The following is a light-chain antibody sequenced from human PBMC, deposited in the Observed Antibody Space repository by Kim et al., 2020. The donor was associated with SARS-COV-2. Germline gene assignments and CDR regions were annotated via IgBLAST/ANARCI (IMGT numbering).Light chain of an antibody. Sequence: SPGERANLSCSASQHLNINKASWHQPLSGQPPKLVIYRASLRPTGIPDKFSGSGSGTAFALTISRLEHEDFAVYYCQQYGNSPLTFGEGTKVDIK. V-gene: IGKV3-20*01. CDR3: QQYGNSPLT. CDR1: QHLNINK. CDR2: RAS. J-gene: IGKJ4*02.